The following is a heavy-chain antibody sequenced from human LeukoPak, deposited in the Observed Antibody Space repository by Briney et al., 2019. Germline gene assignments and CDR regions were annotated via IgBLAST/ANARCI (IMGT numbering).Heavy chain of an antibody. CDR1: GASFSDSS. CDR2: INHSGST. J-gene: IGHJ3*02. D-gene: IGHD3-22*01. CDR3: ARGQFYYDSSGYYPDAFDI. Sequence: SETLSLTCAVSGASFSDSSWSWIRQPPGKGLEWIGEINHSGSTNYNPSLKSRVTISVDTSKNQFSLKLSSVTAADTAVYYCARGQFYYDSSGYYPDAFDIWGQGTMVTVSS. V-gene: IGHV4-34*01.